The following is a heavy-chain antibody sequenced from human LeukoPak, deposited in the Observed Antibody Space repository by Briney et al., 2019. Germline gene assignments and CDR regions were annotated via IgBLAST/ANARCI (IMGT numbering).Heavy chain of an antibody. CDR3: ARVGAVAVLDY. D-gene: IGHD6-19*01. CDR1: GGSISSGGYY. CDR2: IYHSGST. Sequence: PSQTLSLTCTVSGGSISSGGYYWSWIRQPPGKGLEWIGYIYHSGSTYYNPSLKSRVTISVDRSKNQFSLKLSSVTAADTAVYYCARVGAVAVLDYWGQGTLVTVSS. J-gene: IGHJ4*02. V-gene: IGHV4-30-2*01.